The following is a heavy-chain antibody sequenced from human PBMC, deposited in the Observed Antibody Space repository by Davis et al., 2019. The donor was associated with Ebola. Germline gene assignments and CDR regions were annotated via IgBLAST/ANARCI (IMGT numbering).Heavy chain of an antibody. CDR1: GFTFSNYA. D-gene: IGHD6-13*01. V-gene: IGHV3-30-3*01. J-gene: IGHJ4*02. CDR2: ISYDGNNE. Sequence: GGSLRLSCAASGFTFSNYAMHWVRQAPGKGLEWVAVISYDGNNEYYADSVKGRFTISRDNSKITLYLQMNSLRAEDTAVYYCTGAAAGTRPDYWGQGTLVTVSS. CDR3: TGAAAGTRPDY.